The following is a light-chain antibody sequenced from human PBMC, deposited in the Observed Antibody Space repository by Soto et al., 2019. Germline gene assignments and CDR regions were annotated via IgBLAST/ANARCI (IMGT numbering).Light chain of an antibody. CDR1: QSLSSN. Sequence: EIVLTQSPATLYVSPGETATLSCRASQSLSSNVAWYQQRPRQAPRLLIYATSSRASDVPARFSGSGPGTDFTLSISSLRSEDFAVYYCQQYIYWPYTFGQGTKVDIK. CDR3: QQYIYWPYT. V-gene: IGKV3-15*01. CDR2: ATS. J-gene: IGKJ2*01.